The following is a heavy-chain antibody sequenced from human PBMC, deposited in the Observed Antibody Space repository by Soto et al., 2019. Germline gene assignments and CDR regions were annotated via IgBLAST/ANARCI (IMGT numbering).Heavy chain of an antibody. CDR3: GKDISPGGMDV. CDR2: IYYNSDRI. Sequence: EVQLVESGGGLVQPGGSLRLSCAGSGSTFQDYAMHWVRQAPGKGLECVSGIYYNSDRIDYADSVKGRFTISRDNARNSLYLQMNSLRTEDTAFYYCGKDISPGGMDVWGRGILVTVSS. CDR1: GSTFQDYA. V-gene: IGHV3-9*01. J-gene: IGHJ6*04.